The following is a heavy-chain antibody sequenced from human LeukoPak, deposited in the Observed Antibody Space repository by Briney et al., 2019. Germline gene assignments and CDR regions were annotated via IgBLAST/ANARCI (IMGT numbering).Heavy chain of an antibody. Sequence: GGSLRLSCAASGFTFSSYAMSWVRQAPGKGLEWVSAISGSGGSTYYADSVKGRFTISRDNSKNMLYLQMNSLRAEDTAVYYCAKGLRGYSYGTLAFDYWGQGTLVTVSS. D-gene: IGHD5-18*01. CDR1: GFTFSSYA. CDR2: ISGSGGST. V-gene: IGHV3-23*01. J-gene: IGHJ4*02. CDR3: AKGLRGYSYGTLAFDY.